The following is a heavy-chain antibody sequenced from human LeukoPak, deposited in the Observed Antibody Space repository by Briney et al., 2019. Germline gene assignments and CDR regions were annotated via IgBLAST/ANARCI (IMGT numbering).Heavy chain of an antibody. CDR3: ASSRLGTFDY. D-gene: IGHD6-19*01. CDR1: GFTVSSNY. Sequence: GGSLRLSCAASGFTVSSNYMSWVRQAPGKGLEWVSVIYSGGSTYYADSVKGRFTISRDNSKNTLYLQMNSLRSDDTAVYYCASSRLGTFDYWGQGTLVTVSS. J-gene: IGHJ4*02. V-gene: IGHV3-53*05. CDR2: IYSGGST.